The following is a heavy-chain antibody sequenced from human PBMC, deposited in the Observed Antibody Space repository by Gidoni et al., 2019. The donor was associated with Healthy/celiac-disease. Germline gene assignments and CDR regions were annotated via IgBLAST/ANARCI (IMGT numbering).Heavy chain of an antibody. D-gene: IGHD3-16*01. V-gene: IGHV3-15*01. CDR1: GFTFSNAW. J-gene: IGHJ4*02. CDR3: TTVGEFDY. Sequence: EVQLVESGGGLVKPGGSLRLSWAASGFTFSNAWMSWVRQAPGKGLEWVGRIKSKPDGGTTDYAAPVKGRFTISRDDSKNTLYLQMNSLKTEDTAVYYCTTVGEFDYWGQGTLVTVSS. CDR2: IKSKPDGGTT.